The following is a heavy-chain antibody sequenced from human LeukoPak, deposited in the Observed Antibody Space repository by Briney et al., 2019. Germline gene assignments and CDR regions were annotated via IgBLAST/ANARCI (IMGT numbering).Heavy chain of an antibody. CDR2: ISYDGSNK. CDR3: ARGTPSSSGWLYYGMDV. Sequence: GRSLRLSCTASGFTFSSYAMHWVRQAPGKGLEWVAVISYDGSNKYYADSVKGRFTISRDNSKNTLYLQMNSLRAEDTAVYYCARGTPSSSGWLYYGMDVWGQGTTVTVSS. V-gene: IGHV3-30-3*01. J-gene: IGHJ6*02. CDR1: GFTFSSYA. D-gene: IGHD6-19*01.